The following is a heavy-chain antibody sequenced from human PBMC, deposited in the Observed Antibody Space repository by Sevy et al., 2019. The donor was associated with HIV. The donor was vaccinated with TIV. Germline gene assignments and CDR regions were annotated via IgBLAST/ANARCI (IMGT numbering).Heavy chain of an antibody. CDR2: ISYDGSNK. D-gene: IGHD2-2*01. CDR3: ARDGLNDIVVVPAAHEDYYYYYGMDV. CDR1: GFTFSSYA. Sequence: GGSLRLSCAASGFTFSSYAMHWVRQAPGKGLEWVAVISYDGSNKYYADSVKGRFTISRDNSKNTLYLQMNSLRAEDTAVYYCARDGLNDIVVVPAAHEDYYYYYGMDVWGQGTTVTVSS. V-gene: IGHV3-30*04. J-gene: IGHJ6*02.